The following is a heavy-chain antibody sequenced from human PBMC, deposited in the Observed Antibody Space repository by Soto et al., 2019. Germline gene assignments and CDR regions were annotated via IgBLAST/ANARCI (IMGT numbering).Heavy chain of an antibody. CDR1: GGSISSGGYY. CDR2: IYYSGST. D-gene: IGHD2-15*01. CDR3: ARAKSHRQLVGGGYYYDY. Sequence: QVQLQESGPGLVKPSQTLSLTCTFSGGSISSGGYYWSWIRQHPGKGLEWIGYIYYSGSTYYNPSLKSRVTISVDTSKNQFSLKLSSVTAADTAVYYCARAKSHRQLVGGGYYYDYWGQGTLVTVSS. V-gene: IGHV4-31*03. J-gene: IGHJ4*02.